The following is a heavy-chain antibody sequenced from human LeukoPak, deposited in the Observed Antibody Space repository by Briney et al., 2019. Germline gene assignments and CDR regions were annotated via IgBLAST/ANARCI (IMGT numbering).Heavy chain of an antibody. D-gene: IGHD3-3*01. Sequence: GGSLRLSCAASGFTFSSYSMNWVRQAPGKGLEWVSGINWNGGSTGYADSVKGRFTISRDNAKNSLYLQMNSLRAEDRAVYYFARGVRAIFGVVTNLYMDVWGKGTTVTVS. J-gene: IGHJ6*03. CDR3: ARGVRAIFGVVTNLYMDV. CDR2: INWNGGST. V-gene: IGHV3-20*04. CDR1: GFTFSSYS.